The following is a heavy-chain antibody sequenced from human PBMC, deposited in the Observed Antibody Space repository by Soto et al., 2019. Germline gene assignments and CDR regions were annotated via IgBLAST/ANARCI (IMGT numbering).Heavy chain of an antibody. J-gene: IGHJ5*02. CDR1: GFSLSTTGVG. D-gene: IGHD1-26*01. Sequence: QITLKESGPPLVKPTQTLTLTCTFSGFSLSTTGVGVGWIRQPPGKALEWLALMYWADYKRYSPSLKSRLTITKATSKNQVVLTITNMDPVDTATYYCAHRQGSIVVNGDNWFNPWGQGTLVTVSS. V-gene: IGHV2-5*02. CDR2: MYWADYK. CDR3: AHRQGSIVVNGDNWFNP.